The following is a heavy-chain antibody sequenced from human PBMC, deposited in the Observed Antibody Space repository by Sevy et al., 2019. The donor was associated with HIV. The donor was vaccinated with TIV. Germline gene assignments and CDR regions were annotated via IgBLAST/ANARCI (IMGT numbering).Heavy chain of an antibody. J-gene: IGHJ4*02. CDR2: IRSETGGGTT. CDR3: AIDHRRDGMIVVPFEK. Sequence: GGSLRLSCAASGLSFSNAWMAWVRQAPGKGLEWVGRIRSETGGGTTDFAAFAKGKFTISRDDPKNTLYLRMNSVKTDDPADYYCAIDHRRDGMIVVPFEKWGLGTLVTVSS. CDR1: GLSFSNAW. V-gene: IGHV3-15*01. D-gene: IGHD3-22*01.